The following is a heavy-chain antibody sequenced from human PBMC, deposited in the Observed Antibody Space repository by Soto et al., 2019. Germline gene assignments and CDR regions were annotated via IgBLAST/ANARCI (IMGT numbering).Heavy chain of an antibody. CDR3: ARAHYGDFGYGMDV. CDR1: GGSISSGGYS. J-gene: IGHJ6*02. CDR2: IYDSGFT. D-gene: IGHD4-17*01. V-gene: IGHV4-30-2*01. Sequence: SETPSLTCAVSGGSISSGGYSWSWIRQPPGKGLEWIGYIYDSGFTYYNPSLKSRVTISVDRSKNQFSLKLSSVTAADTAVYYCARAHYGDFGYGMDVWGQGTTVTVSS.